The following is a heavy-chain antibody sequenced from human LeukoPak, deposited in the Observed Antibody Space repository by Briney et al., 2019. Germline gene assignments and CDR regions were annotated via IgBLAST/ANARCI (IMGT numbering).Heavy chain of an antibody. V-gene: IGHV3-74*01. CDR2: IYSDGSST. J-gene: IGHJ6*03. CDR1: GFTFSSYE. Sequence: GGSLRLSCAASGFTFSSYEMNWVRQAPGKGLVWVSRIYSDGSSTSYADSAKGRFTISRDNAKNTLYLQMNSLRAEDTAVYYCARSSGLYYYYMDVWGKGTTVTVSS. CDR3: ARSSGLYYYYMDV.